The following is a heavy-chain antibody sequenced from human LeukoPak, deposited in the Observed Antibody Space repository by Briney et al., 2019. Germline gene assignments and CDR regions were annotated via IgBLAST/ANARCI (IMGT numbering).Heavy chain of an antibody. Sequence: GGSLRLSCAASGFTFSTYSMNWVRQAPGKGLEWLSYISARGTTIYYADPLKGRLTISRDNSKNTLYLQMNSLRAEDTAVYYCAREEWELLHVSRAFDIWGQGTMVTVSS. D-gene: IGHD1-26*01. J-gene: IGHJ3*02. CDR2: ISARGTTI. CDR1: GFTFSTYS. CDR3: AREEWELLHVSRAFDI. V-gene: IGHV3-48*01.